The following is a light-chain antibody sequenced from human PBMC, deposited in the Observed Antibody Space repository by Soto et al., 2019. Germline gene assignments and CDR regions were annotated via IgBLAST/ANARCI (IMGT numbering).Light chain of an antibody. J-gene: IGKJ1*01. CDR2: KAS. CDR1: QTISSW. Sequence: DIQMTQSPSTLSVSVVDRVTLTCRARQTISSWLAWYQQKPGKAPKLLIYKASTLKSGVPSRFSGSGSGTEFTLTISSLQPDDFATYYCQNYNSSSEAFGQGNKGDIK. CDR3: QNYNSSSEA. V-gene: IGKV1-5*03.